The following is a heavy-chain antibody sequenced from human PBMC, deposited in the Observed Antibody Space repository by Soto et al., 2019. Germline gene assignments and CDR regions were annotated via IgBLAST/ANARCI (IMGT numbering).Heavy chain of an antibody. CDR1: GGTFSSYA. Sequence: QVQLVQSGAEVKKPGSSVKVSCKASGGTFSSYAISWVRQAPGQGLEWMGGIIPIFGTANYAQKFQGSVTITADESTSTAYMELSSLRSEDTAVYYCARGGYDSSGYYPNEYYGMDVWGQGTTVTVSS. CDR3: ARGGYDSSGYYPNEYYGMDV. D-gene: IGHD3-22*01. V-gene: IGHV1-69*01. J-gene: IGHJ6*02. CDR2: IIPIFGTA.